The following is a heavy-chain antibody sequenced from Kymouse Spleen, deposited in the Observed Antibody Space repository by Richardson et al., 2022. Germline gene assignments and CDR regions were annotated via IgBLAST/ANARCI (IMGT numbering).Heavy chain of an antibody. D-gene: IGHD1-7*01. Sequence: EVQLVESGGGLVQPGRSLRLSCAASGFTFDDYAMHWVRQAPGKGLEWVSGISWNSGSIGYADSVKGRFTISRDNAKNSLYLQMNSLRAEDTALYYCAKDKLELPYYYYYGMDVWGQGTTVTVSS. J-gene: IGHJ6*02. CDR2: ISWNSGSI. CDR1: GFTFDDYA. V-gene: IGHV3-9*01. CDR3: AKDKLELPYYYYYGMDV.